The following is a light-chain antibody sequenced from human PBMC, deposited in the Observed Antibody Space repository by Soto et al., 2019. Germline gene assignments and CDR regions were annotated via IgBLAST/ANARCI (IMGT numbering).Light chain of an antibody. CDR2: GAS. CDR3: QQYGSPLT. V-gene: IGKV3-20*01. CDR1: QSVSSSH. Sequence: DIVLTQSPGTLSLSPGERATLSCRASQSVSSSHLAWYQQNPGQAPRLFIYGASSRATGIPDRFSGSGSGTDFSLTISRLQPEDFAVYYCQQYGSPLTFGGGTKVEIK. J-gene: IGKJ4*01.